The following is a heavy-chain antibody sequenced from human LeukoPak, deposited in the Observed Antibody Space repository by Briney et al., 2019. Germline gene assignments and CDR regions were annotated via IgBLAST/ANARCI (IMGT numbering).Heavy chain of an antibody. V-gene: IGHV3-30*18. CDR1: GFTFSSYG. CDR2: ISYDGSNK. D-gene: IGHD3-10*01. J-gene: IGHJ6*02. Sequence: GGSLRLSCAASGFTFSSYGMHWVRQAPGKGLEWVAVISYDGSNKYYADSVKGRFTISRDNSKNTLYLQMNSLRAEDTAVYYCAKVRTYYYGSGTYGMDVWGQGTTVTVSS. CDR3: AKVRTYYYGSGTYGMDV.